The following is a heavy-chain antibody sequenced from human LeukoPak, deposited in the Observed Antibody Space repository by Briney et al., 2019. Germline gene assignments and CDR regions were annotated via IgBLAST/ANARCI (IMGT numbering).Heavy chain of an antibody. J-gene: IGHJ5*02. Sequence: SETLSLTCAVSGYSISSGYYWGWIRQPPGKGLEGIGSIYHSGSTYYNPSLKSRVTISVDTSKNQFSLKLSSVTAADTAVYYCARPDSSGYYYLGWFDPWGQGTLVTVSS. CDR3: ARPDSSGYYYLGWFDP. CDR1: GYSISSGYY. V-gene: IGHV4-38-2*01. D-gene: IGHD3-22*01. CDR2: IYHSGST.